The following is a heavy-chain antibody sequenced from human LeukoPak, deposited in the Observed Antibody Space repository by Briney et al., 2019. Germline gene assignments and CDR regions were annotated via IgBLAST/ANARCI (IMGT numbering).Heavy chain of an antibody. Sequence: ASVKVSCKASGYTFTSYDINWVRQATGQGLEWMGWMNPNSGNTGYAPKFQGRVTMTRNTSISTAYMELSSLRSEDTAVYYCARVLYGGRKTMVRGVSLLGYWGQGTLVTVSS. CDR1: GYTFTSYD. J-gene: IGHJ4*02. CDR2: MNPNSGNT. CDR3: ARVLYGGRKTMVRGVSLLGY. V-gene: IGHV1-8*01. D-gene: IGHD3-10*01.